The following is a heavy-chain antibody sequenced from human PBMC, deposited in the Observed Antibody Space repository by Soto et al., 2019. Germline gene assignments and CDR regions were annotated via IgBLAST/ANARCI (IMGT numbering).Heavy chain of an antibody. V-gene: IGHV3-53*04. CDR3: ASRSGSYYWAVDY. CDR1: GFTVSSNY. D-gene: IGHD3-10*01. Sequence: EVQLVESGGGLVQPGGSLRLSCAASGFTVSSNYMSWVRQAPGKGLEWVSVIYSGGSTYYADSVKGRFTISRHNSKNTLYLQMTSLRAEDTAVYYCASRSGSYYWAVDYWGQGTLVTVSS. J-gene: IGHJ4*02. CDR2: IYSGGST.